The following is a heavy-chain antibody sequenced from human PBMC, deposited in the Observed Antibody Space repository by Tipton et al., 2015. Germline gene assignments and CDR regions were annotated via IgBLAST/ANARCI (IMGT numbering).Heavy chain of an antibody. Sequence: TLSLTCTVSSDSISKYYWSWIRQPPGKGLEWIGSIYHSGSTYYNSSLKSRVTISVDTSKNQFSLKLSSVTAADTAVYYCARGHSAGSYYSCWFDPWGQGTLVTVSS. CDR1: SDSISKYY. J-gene: IGHJ5*02. V-gene: IGHV4-38-2*02. CDR3: ARGHSAGSYYSCWFDP. D-gene: IGHD2-15*01. CDR2: IYHSGST.